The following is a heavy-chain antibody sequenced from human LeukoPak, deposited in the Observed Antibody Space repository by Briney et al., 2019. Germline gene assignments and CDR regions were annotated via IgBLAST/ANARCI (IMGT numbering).Heavy chain of an antibody. CDR2: ISAYNGNT. V-gene: IGHV1-18*01. J-gene: IGHJ5*02. CDR1: GYTFTSCG. CDR3: AGMIYCSSTSCQYNWFDP. D-gene: IGHD2-2*01. Sequence: ASVKVSCKASGYTFTSCGISWVRQAPGQGLEWMGWISAYNGNTNYAQKLQGRVTMTTDTSTSTAYMELRSLRSDDTAVYYCAGMIYCSSTSCQYNWFDPWGQGTLVTVSS.